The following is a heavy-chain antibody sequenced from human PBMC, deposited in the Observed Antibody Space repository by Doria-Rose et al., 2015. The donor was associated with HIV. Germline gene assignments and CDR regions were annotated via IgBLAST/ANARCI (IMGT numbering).Heavy chain of an antibody. CDR3: ARGLLRGGWNDVDYYYGMDV. J-gene: IGHJ6*02. D-gene: IGHD1-1*01. Sequence: GLEWIGETNHSGSTNYKTSLKSRATISLDTSKNLFSLKLSSVAAADTAVYYCARGLLRGGWNDVDYYYGMDVWGQGTTVTVSS. CDR2: TNHSGST. V-gene: IGHV4-34*01.